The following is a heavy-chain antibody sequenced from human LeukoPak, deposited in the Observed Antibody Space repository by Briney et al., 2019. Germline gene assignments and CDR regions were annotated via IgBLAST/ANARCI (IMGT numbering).Heavy chain of an antibody. D-gene: IGHD6-13*01. Sequence: SETLSLTCTVSGGSISRYYWSWIRQPPGKGLEWIGYKDYSGSTNYNRSLKSRVTISVDTSKNQFSLKLSSVTAADTAVYYCARVYYSSSYDYWYFDLWGRGTLVTVS. CDR2: KDYSGST. CDR3: ARVYYSSSYDYWYFDL. V-gene: IGHV4-59*01. CDR1: GGSISRYY. J-gene: IGHJ2*01.